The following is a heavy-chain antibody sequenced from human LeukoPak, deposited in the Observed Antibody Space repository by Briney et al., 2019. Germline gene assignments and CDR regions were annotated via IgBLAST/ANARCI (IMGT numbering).Heavy chain of an antibody. Sequence: SETLSLTCAVYGGSFSGYYWSWIRQPPGKGLEWIGEINHSGSTNYNPSLKGRVTISVDTSKNQFSLKLSSVTAADTAVYYCARRSRWSLCYFDYWGQGTLVTVSS. V-gene: IGHV4-34*01. CDR3: ARRSRWSLCYFDY. J-gene: IGHJ4*02. D-gene: IGHD3-10*01. CDR1: GGSFSGYY. CDR2: INHSGST.